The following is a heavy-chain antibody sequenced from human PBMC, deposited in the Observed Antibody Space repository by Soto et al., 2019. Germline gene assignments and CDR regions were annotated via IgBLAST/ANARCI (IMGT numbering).Heavy chain of an antibody. CDR1: GASISKSNW. J-gene: IGHJ4*02. CDR3: ARVGLIYDLDD. CDR2: IFHSGST. Sequence: QVQLQESGPGLVKPSGTLSLTCAVSGASISKSNWWSWVRQPPGKGLEWIGEIFHSGSTNYNPSLKSRVTISVDNSEIQFSLSLKSVTAADTDVYYCARVGLIYDLDDWGQGNLGTVSS. D-gene: IGHD3-16*01. V-gene: IGHV4-4*02.